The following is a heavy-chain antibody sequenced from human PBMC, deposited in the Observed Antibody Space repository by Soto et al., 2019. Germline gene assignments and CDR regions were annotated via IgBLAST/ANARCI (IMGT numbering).Heavy chain of an antibody. D-gene: IGHD2-2*01. CDR1: GFTFSSYS. J-gene: IGHJ6*02. V-gene: IGHV3-21*01. Sequence: GSLRLSCAASGFTFSSYSMNLVLHAPGKGLERVSSISSSSSYIYYADSVKGRFTISRDNAKNSLYLQMNSLRAGDTAVYYCAREGDFLPAPIGYYGMDVWGQGTTVTVSS. CDR2: ISSSSSYI. CDR3: AREGDFLPAPIGYYGMDV.